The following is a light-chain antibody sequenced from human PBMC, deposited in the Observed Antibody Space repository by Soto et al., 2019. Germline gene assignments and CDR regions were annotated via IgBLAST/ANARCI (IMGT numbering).Light chain of an antibody. CDR1: SSVVAEYNY. CDR2: EVT. Sequence: QSALNQAPSAAGGPGQSVTISCNGNSSVVAEYNYVSWYQQHPGKAPKLMIYEVTKRLSRVPDRFSGSKSGNTASLTVSGLQADDEADYYCSSNAGSANYVXGTGTKVPVL. V-gene: IGLV2-8*01. J-gene: IGLJ1*01. CDR3: SSNAGSANYV.